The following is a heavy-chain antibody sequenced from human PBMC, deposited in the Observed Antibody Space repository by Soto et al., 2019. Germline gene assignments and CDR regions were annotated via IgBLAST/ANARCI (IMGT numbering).Heavy chain of an antibody. Sequence: SETLSLTCTVSGDSVSSGSYSWTWIRQPPGKGLEWIGYIFLSGSTNYNPSLKSRVSIAVDTSKNQFSLKLSSVTVADTAVYYCSRDPRYGGRYDYCGQRTLVTV. CDR1: GDSVSSGSYS. D-gene: IGHD4-17*01. V-gene: IGHV4-61*01. CDR2: IFLSGST. J-gene: IGHJ4*02. CDR3: SRDPRYGGRYDY.